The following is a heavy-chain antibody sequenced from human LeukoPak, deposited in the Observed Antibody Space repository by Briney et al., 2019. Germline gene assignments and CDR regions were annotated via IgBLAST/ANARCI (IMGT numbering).Heavy chain of an antibody. CDR2: ISYDGSNK. Sequence: GGSLRLSCAASGFTFSSYAMHWVRQAPGKGLEWVAVISYDGSNKYYADSVKGRFTISRDNSKNTLYLQMNSLRAEDTAVYYCARAAVGLFDYWGQGTLVTVSS. J-gene: IGHJ4*02. V-gene: IGHV3-30*04. CDR3: ARAAVGLFDY. CDR1: GFTFSSYA.